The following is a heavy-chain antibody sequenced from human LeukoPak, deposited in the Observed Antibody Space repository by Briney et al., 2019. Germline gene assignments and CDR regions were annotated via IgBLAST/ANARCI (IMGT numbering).Heavy chain of an antibody. CDR1: GGFISGYY. Sequence: KPSETLSLTCTVSGGFISGYYWSWIRQSPGRGLEWLGYIYDSGSTKYNPSLKSRVTISVDASKNQISLKLTSMTAADTAVYYCARDGSGFDVWGQGTKVTVSS. CDR3: ARDGSGFDV. CDR2: IYDSGST. V-gene: IGHV4-59*01. D-gene: IGHD2-2*03. J-gene: IGHJ3*01.